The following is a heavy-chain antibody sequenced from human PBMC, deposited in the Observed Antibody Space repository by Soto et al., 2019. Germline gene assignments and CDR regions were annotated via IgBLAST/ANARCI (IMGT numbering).Heavy chain of an antibody. Sequence: GESLKISCAGSGYNFDTFWIGWVRQMPGKGLEWMGIIFPADSDTRYIPSFQGQVTISVDKSISTAYLQWSSLKASDTAMYYCPTQHGGFDYWGQGTLVTVSS. J-gene: IGHJ4*02. CDR3: PTQHGGFDY. CDR1: GYNFDTFW. D-gene: IGHD4-17*01. CDR2: IFPADSDT. V-gene: IGHV5-51*01.